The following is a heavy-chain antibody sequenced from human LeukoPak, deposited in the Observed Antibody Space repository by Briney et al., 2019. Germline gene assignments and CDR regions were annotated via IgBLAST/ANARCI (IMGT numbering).Heavy chain of an antibody. J-gene: IGHJ4*02. CDR1: GYTFTIYY. Sequence: AASVKLSCTSSGYTFTIYYMHLVRQAPGQVLEWMGIINPSGGSTSYAQNFQVRVTMTMDTSTSTVYMELSSLRSEDTAVYYCARGENYFDYWGQGTLVTVSS. D-gene: IGHD1-26*01. CDR2: INPSGGST. CDR3: ARGENYFDY. V-gene: IGHV1-46*01.